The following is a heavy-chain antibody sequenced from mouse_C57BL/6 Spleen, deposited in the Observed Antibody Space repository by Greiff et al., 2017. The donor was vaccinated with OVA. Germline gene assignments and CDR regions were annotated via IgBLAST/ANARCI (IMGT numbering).Heavy chain of an antibody. CDR2: IDPSDSYT. Sequence: QVQLQQPGAELVMPGASVKLSCKASGYTFTSYWMHWVKQRPGQGLEWIGEIDPSDSYTNYNQKFKGKSTLTVDKSSSTAYMQLSSLTSEDSAVYCCTSYYSIMDCWGQGASVTVSS. CDR1: GYTFTSYW. CDR3: TSYYSIMDC. D-gene: IGHD2-5*01. V-gene: IGHV1-69*01. J-gene: IGHJ4*01.